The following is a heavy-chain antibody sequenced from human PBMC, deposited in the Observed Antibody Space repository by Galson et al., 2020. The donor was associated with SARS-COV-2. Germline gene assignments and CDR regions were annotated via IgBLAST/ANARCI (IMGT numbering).Heavy chain of an antibody. CDR1: GFTFSSYG. J-gene: IGHJ4*02. CDR2: IWYDGSNK. Sequence: PGGSLRLSCAASGFTFSSYGMHWVRQAPGKGLEWVAVIWYDGSNKYYADSVKGRFTISRDNSKNTLYLQMNSLRAEDTAVYYCARDADGFHVIDYWGQGTLVTVSS. D-gene: IGHD3-10*01. V-gene: IGHV3-33*01. CDR3: ARDADGFHVIDY.